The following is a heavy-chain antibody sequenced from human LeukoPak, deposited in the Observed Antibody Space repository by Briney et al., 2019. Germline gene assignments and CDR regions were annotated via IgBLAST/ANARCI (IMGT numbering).Heavy chain of an antibody. Sequence: PSETLSLTCTVSGGSISSSSYYWGWIRQPPGKGLEWIGEINHSGSTNYNPSLKSRVTISVDTSKNQFSLKLSSVTAADTAVYYCARGQSKRWLQFIYWGQGTLVTVSS. CDR2: INHSGST. D-gene: IGHD5-24*01. V-gene: IGHV4-39*07. J-gene: IGHJ4*02. CDR3: ARGQSKRWLQFIY. CDR1: GGSISSSSYY.